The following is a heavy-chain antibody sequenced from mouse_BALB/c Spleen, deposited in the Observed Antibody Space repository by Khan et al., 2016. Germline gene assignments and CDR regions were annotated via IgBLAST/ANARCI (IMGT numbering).Heavy chain of an antibody. D-gene: IGHD2-3*01. V-gene: IGHV9-3-1*01. CDR2: INTYTGEP. Sequence: QIQLVQSGPELKKPGETVKISCKASGYTFTNYGMNWVKQAPGKGLKWMGWINTYTGEPTYTDDFKGRFDFSLDTSASTAYLQINNLKNEDTSTYYCARGYAYSPLAYWGQGTLVTVSA. CDR1: GYTFTNYG. CDR3: ARGYAYSPLAY. J-gene: IGHJ3*01.